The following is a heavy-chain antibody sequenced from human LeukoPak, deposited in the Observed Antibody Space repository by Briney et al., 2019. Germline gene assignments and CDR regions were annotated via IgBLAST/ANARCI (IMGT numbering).Heavy chain of an antibody. CDR1: GFTFSSYG. CDR3: TRDLGLDIVVVPAATAFDI. J-gene: IGHJ3*02. D-gene: IGHD2-2*03. CDR2: IRSKAYGGTT. Sequence: GGSLRLSCAASGFTFSSYGMHWVRQAPGKGLEWVGFIRSKAYGGTTEYAASVKGRSTISRDDSKGIAYLQMNSLKTEDTAVYYCTRDLGLDIVVVPAATAFDIWGQGTMVTVSS. V-gene: IGHV3-49*04.